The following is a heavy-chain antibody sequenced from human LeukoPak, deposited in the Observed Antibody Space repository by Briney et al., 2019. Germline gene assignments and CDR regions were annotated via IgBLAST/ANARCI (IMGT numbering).Heavy chain of an antibody. CDR3: ARAAYDSSGYNFDY. CDR1: GGSFSGYY. Sequence: SETLSLTCAVYGGSFSGYYWSWIRQPPGKGLEWIGEINHSGSTNYNPSLKSRVTISVDTSKNQFSLKLSSVTAADTAVYYCARAAYDSSGYNFDYWGQGTLVTVSS. CDR2: INHSGST. V-gene: IGHV4-34*01. D-gene: IGHD3-22*01. J-gene: IGHJ4*02.